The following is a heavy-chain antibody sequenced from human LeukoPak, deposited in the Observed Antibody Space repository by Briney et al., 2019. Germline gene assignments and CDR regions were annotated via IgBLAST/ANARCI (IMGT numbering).Heavy chain of an antibody. CDR3: AKDLRARTEYQLLSDY. Sequence: PGGSLRLSCAASGFTFSSYGMHWVRQAPGKGLEWVAFIRYDGSNKYYADSVKGRFTISRDNSKNTLYLQMNSLRAEDTAVYYCAKDLRARTEYQLLSDYWGQGTLVTVSS. V-gene: IGHV3-30*02. J-gene: IGHJ4*02. CDR2: IRYDGSNK. CDR1: GFTFSSYG. D-gene: IGHD2-2*01.